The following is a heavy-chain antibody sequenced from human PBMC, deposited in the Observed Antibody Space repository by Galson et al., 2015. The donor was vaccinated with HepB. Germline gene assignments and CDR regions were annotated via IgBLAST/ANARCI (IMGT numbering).Heavy chain of an antibody. V-gene: IGHV3-48*01. CDR1: AFPFSSYG. Sequence: SLRLSCAASAFPFSSYGMNWLRQAPGKGLEWLSYISSSGSTRYYADSVKGRFTISRDTAKNSLYLQMNNLRAEDAAVYYCARDTSWYYFDYWGQGTLVTVSS. CDR2: ISSSGSTR. J-gene: IGHJ4*02. D-gene: IGHD1-14*01. CDR3: ARDTSWYYFDY.